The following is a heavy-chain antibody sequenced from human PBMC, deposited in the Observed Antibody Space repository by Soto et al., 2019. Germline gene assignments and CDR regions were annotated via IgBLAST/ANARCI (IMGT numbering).Heavy chain of an antibody. CDR1: GGIFTNNA. V-gene: IGHV1-69*01. Sequence: QVQVVQSGAEVKKPGSSVKVSCKVSGGIFTNNAISWVRQAPGQGLEWLGGVIPLFDTAYYAQIFRGRLKISADGATTTAYMDLSGLTSADTAVDWCATGGHNDGYNFYHGMDVWGQGTTVTVS. J-gene: IGHJ6*02. CDR2: VIPLFDTA. D-gene: IGHD5-18*01. CDR3: ATGGHNDGYNFYHGMDV.